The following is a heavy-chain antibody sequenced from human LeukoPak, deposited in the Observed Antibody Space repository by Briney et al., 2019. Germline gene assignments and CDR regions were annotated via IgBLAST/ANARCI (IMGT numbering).Heavy chain of an antibody. D-gene: IGHD4-17*01. V-gene: IGHV4-34*01. Sequence: SETLSLTCAVYGGSFSGYYWSWIRQPPGKGLEWIGEINHTGSTNYNPSLKSRITISLDKSKNQFSLKLSSVAAADTAMYYCARATVTTTNKYYFDYWGQGTLVTVSS. CDR3: ARATVTTTNKYYFDY. J-gene: IGHJ4*02. CDR1: GGSFSGYY. CDR2: INHTGST.